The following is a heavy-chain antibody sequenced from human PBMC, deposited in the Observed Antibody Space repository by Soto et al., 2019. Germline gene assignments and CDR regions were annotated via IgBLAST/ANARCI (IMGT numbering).Heavy chain of an antibody. D-gene: IGHD4-4*01. CDR1: GYTFTGYY. CDR3: ARGTMTTVTYAVLDY. Sequence: VSVKVSCKASGYTFTGYYMHWVRQAPGQGLEWMGWINPNSGGTNYAQKFQGWVTMTRDTSISTAYMELSRLRSDDTAVYYCARGTMTTVTYAVLDYWGQGTLVTVSS. V-gene: IGHV1-2*04. CDR2: INPNSGGT. J-gene: IGHJ4*02.